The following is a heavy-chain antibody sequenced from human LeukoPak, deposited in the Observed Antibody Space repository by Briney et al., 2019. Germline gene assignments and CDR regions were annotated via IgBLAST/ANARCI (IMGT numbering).Heavy chain of an antibody. CDR1: GGSISSSSYY. V-gene: IGHV4-39*01. Sequence: SETLSLTCTVSGGSISSSSYYWGWVRQPPGKGLEWSGSVYYSVSTYYNPSLKSRVTIPVDTSKNQFSLKLSSVTAADTAVYYCATLNDYYDSSGSPRFGPWGQGTLVTVSS. J-gene: IGHJ5*02. CDR2: VYYSVST. D-gene: IGHD3-22*01. CDR3: ATLNDYYDSSGSPRFGP.